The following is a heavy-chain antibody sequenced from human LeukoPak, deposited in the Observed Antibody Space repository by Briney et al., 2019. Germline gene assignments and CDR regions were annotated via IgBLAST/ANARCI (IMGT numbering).Heavy chain of an antibody. Sequence: ASVKVSCKASGYTFTSYGISWVRQAPGQGLEWMGWISAYNGNTNYAQKLQGRVTMTTDTSTSTAYVELRSLRSDDTAVYYCARGDILTGYYTGPDYFDYWGQGTLVTVSS. V-gene: IGHV1-18*01. CDR3: ARGDILTGYYTGPDYFDY. D-gene: IGHD3-9*01. J-gene: IGHJ4*02. CDR2: ISAYNGNT. CDR1: GYTFTSYG.